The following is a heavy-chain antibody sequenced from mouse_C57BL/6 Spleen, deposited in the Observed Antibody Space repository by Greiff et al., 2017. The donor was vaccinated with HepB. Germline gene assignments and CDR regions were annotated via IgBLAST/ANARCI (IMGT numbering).Heavy chain of an antibody. CDR3: TRRVYYYGSSYSSFDY. D-gene: IGHD1-1*01. CDR1: GYTFTDYE. Sequence: LVESGAELVRPGASVTLSCKASGYTFTDYEMHWVKQTPVHGLEWIGAIDPETGGTAYNQKFKGKAILTADKSSSTAYMELRSLTSEDSAVYYCTRRVYYYGSSYSSFDYWGQGTTLTVSS. CDR2: IDPETGGT. V-gene: IGHV1-15*01. J-gene: IGHJ2*01.